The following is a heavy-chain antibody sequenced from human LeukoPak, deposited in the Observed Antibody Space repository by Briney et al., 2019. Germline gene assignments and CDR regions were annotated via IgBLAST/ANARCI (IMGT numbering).Heavy chain of an antibody. CDR3: AKDNRRHYTSGPNPDSLH. CDR2: ISWNSGSI. J-gene: IGHJ4*02. CDR1: GFIFNNYA. D-gene: IGHD6-19*01. Sequence: GGSLRLSCAGSGFIFNNYAMHWVRQPPGKGLEWVSGISWNSGSIDYADSVKGRFTTSRDNAKNSLYLQMNSLRVEDTAFYYCAKDNRRHYTSGPNPDSLHWGQGALVTVSS. V-gene: IGHV3-9*01.